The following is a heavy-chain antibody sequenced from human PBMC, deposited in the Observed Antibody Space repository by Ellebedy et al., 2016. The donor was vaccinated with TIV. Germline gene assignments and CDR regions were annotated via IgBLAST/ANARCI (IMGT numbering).Heavy chain of an antibody. CDR3: ARSYYYDSSGYSGEYFQH. CDR2: IYYSGST. Sequence: SETLSLXXTVSGGSISSGGYYWSWIRQPPGKGLEWIGYIYYSGSTNYNPSLKSRVTISVDTSKNQFSLKLSSVTAADTAVYYCARSYYYDSSGYSGEYFQHWGQGTLVTVSS. J-gene: IGHJ1*01. V-gene: IGHV4-61*08. D-gene: IGHD3-22*01. CDR1: GGSISSGGYY.